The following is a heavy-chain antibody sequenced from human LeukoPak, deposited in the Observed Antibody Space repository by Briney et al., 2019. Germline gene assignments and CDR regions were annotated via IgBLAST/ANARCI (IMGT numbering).Heavy chain of an antibody. V-gene: IGHV3-30-3*01. CDR2: ISYDGSNK. D-gene: IGHD2-21*01. CDR3: ARDYSLWYFDY. J-gene: IGHJ4*02. CDR1: GFTFSSYA. Sequence: GRSLRLSCAASGFTFSSYAMHWVRQAPGKGLEWVAVISYDGSNKYYADSVKGRFTISRDNFKNTLYLQMNSLRAEDTAEYYCARDYSLWYFDYWGQGTLVTVSS.